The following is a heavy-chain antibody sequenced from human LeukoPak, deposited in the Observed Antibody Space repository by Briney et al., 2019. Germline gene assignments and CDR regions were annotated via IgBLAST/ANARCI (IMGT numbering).Heavy chain of an antibody. J-gene: IGHJ4*02. V-gene: IGHV4-59*01. Sequence: SETLSLTCTVSVGSISSYYWSWIRQPPGKRLEWIGHIYYSGSTNYNPSLKSRVTISVDTSKNQFSLKLSSVTAADTAVYYCASRSSIWSGYQDTLYYFDSWGQGTLVTVSS. CDR2: IYYSGST. CDR3: ASRSSIWSGYQDTLYYFDS. CDR1: VGSISSYY. D-gene: IGHD3-3*01.